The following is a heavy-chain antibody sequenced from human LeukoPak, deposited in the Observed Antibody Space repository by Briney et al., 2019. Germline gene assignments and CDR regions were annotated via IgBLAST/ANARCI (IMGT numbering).Heavy chain of an antibody. CDR1: GYTFTSYY. CDR3: ARGLGGVRGVTPIRFDY. V-gene: IGHV1-46*01. D-gene: IGHD3-10*01. J-gene: IGHJ4*02. CDR2: INPSGGST. Sequence: ASVKVSCKASGYTFTSYYMHWVRQAPGQGLEWMGIINPSGGSTSYAQKFQGRVTMTRDTSTSTVYMELSSLRSEDTAVYYCARGLGGVRGVTPIRFDYWGQGTLVTVSS.